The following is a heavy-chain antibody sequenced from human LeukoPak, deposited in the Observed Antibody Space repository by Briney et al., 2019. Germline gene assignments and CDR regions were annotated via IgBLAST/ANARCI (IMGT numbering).Heavy chain of an antibody. CDR1: GINFRGYW. Sequence: GGSLRLSCAVSGINFRGYWMAWVRQAPGKGLEWVANMKQDGSEKYYVDSVKGRFTISRDNAKNSLYLEMNSLRFEDTAVYYCARDLGHTGYDLYDYWGQGTLVTVSS. V-gene: IGHV3-7*01. D-gene: IGHD5-12*01. CDR2: MKQDGSEK. J-gene: IGHJ4*02. CDR3: ARDLGHTGYDLYDY.